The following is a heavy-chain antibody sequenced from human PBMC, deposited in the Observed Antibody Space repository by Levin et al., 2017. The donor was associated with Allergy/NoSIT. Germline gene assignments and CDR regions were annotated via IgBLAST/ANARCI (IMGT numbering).Heavy chain of an antibody. J-gene: IGHJ4*02. CDR1: GFTFSSYW. Sequence: GGSLRLSCAASGFTFSSYWMSWVRQAPGKGLEWVANIKQDGSEKYYVDSVKGRFTISRDNAKNSLYLQMNSLRAEDTAVYYCARDRVGYCSGGSCYSDHFDYWGQGTLVTVSS. D-gene: IGHD2-15*01. CDR2: IKQDGSEK. CDR3: ARDRVGYCSGGSCYSDHFDY. V-gene: IGHV3-7*04.